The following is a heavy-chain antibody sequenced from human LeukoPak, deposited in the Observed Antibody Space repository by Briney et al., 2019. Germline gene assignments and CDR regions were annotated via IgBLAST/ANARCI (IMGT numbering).Heavy chain of an antibody. J-gene: IGHJ5*02. CDR2: IYTSGST. Sequence: PSETLSLTCTVSGGSISSGSYYWSWLRQPAGKGLEWIGRIYTSGSTNYNPSLKSRVTISVDTSKNQFSLKLSSVTAADTAVYYCAREADYYDHWFDPWGQGTLVTVSS. D-gene: IGHD3-22*01. V-gene: IGHV4-61*02. CDR3: AREADYYDHWFDP. CDR1: GGSISSGSYY.